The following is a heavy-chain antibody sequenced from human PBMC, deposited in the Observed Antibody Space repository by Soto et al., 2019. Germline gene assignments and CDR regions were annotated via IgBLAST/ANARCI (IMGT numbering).Heavy chain of an antibody. J-gene: IGHJ4*02. D-gene: IGHD3-3*01. Sequence: QVQLVESGGGVVQPGRSLRLSCAASGFTFSSYAMHWVRQAPGKGLEWVAVISYDGSNKYYADSVKGRFTISRDNSKNTLYLQMNSLRAEDTAVYYCARSTIYDFWSGSPTYDFDYWGQGTLVTVSS. V-gene: IGHV3-30-3*01. CDR3: ARSTIYDFWSGSPTYDFDY. CDR1: GFTFSSYA. CDR2: ISYDGSNK.